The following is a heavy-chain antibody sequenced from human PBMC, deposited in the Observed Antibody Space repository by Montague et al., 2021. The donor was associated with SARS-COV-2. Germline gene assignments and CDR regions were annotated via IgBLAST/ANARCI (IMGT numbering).Heavy chain of an antibody. CDR2: IYPGDSDT. J-gene: IGHJ4*02. CDR3: ARHPRYCSGGSGYSGGEFDY. V-gene: IGHV5-51*01. D-gene: IGHD2-15*01. Sequence: SVAEVKTPGESLKISCKGSGYSFTSYWIDWVRQMPGKGLEWMGIIYPGDSDTRYSPSFHGQVTISADKSISTAYLQWGSLKASDTAMYYCARHPRYCSGGSGYSGGEFDYWGQGTLVTVSS. CDR1: GYSFTSYW.